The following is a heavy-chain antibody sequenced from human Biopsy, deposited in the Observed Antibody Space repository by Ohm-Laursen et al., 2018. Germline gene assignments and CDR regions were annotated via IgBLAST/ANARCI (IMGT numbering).Heavy chain of an antibody. J-gene: IGHJ6*01. CDR2: IISMVGTP. V-gene: IGHV1-69*04. CDR1: GGTFNNYG. Sequence: SVKVSCKASGGTFNNYGITWVRQAPGQGLEWVGRIISMVGTPKYAQKFQGRATITVDKSTSTAYLDLSSLKSEDTAVYYCARDKTVLNYYFASDVWGQGITVTVSS. D-gene: IGHD2/OR15-2a*01. CDR3: ARDKTVLNYYFASDV.